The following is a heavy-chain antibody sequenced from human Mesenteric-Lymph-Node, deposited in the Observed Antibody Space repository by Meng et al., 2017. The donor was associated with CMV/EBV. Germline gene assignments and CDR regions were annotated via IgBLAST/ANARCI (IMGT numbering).Heavy chain of an antibody. D-gene: IGHD4-17*01. CDR3: ARSRTTVTTAYYYYGMDV. CDR1: GYTFTGYY. J-gene: IGHJ6*02. CDR2: INSNNGAT. V-gene: IGHV1-2*02. Sequence: ASVKVSCKASGYTFTGYYLHWVRQAPGQGLEWMGWINSNNGATNNAPKFQGRVTMTRDTSISTAYMELSRLRSDDTAVYYCARSRTTVTTAYYYYGMDVWGQGTTVTVSS.